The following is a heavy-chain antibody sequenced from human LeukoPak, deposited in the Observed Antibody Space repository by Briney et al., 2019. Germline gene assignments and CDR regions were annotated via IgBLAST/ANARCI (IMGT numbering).Heavy chain of an antibody. CDR1: GFTFNTYS. D-gene: IGHD3-9*01. J-gene: IGHJ4*02. V-gene: IGHV3-48*01. CDR2: ISSSSSTI. Sequence: GGSLRLSCAASGFTFNTYSMNWVRQAPGKGLEWVSYISSSSSTIYYADSVKGRFTISRDNAKNSLYLQMNSLRAEDTAVYYCASPEDILTGYYGDFDYWGQGTLVTVSS. CDR3: ASPEDILTGYYGDFDY.